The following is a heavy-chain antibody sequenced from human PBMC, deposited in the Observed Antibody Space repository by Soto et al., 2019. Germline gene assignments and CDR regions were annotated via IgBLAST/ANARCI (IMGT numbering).Heavy chain of an antibody. V-gene: IGHV3-30*04. CDR2: ISYDGRNK. CDR1: GFTFSSYA. CDR3: ARDYDFWSGYSF. J-gene: IGHJ4*02. D-gene: IGHD3-3*01. Sequence: GGSLRLSCAASGFTFSSYAMHWVRQAPGKGLEWVAVISYDGRNKYYADSVKGRFTISRDNSKNTLYLQMNSLRAEDTAVYYCARDYDFWSGYSFWGQGTLVTVSS.